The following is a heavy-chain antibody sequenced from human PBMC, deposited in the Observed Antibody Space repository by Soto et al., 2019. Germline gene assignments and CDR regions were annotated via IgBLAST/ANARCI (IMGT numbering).Heavy chain of an antibody. D-gene: IGHD1-20*01. CDR1: GGTFNNYA. Sequence: SVKVSCKASGGTFNNYAISWVRQAPGQGLEWMGGIIPMFGSTVYAPQFQGRVTITADRSTSIAFMQLTSLGSEDTALYFCTRITAPYYYYGMDVWGQGTAVTVSS. V-gene: IGHV1-69*06. CDR3: TRITAPYYYYGMDV. CDR2: IIPMFGST. J-gene: IGHJ6*02.